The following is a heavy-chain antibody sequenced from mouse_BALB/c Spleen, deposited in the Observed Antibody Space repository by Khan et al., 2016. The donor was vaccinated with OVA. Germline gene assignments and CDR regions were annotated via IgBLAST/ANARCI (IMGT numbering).Heavy chain of an antibody. CDR1: GYTFINYW. Sequence: QVQLKQSGAELAKPGASVKMSCKASGYTFINYWILWVKQRPGQGLEWIGYINPSTGYTEYNQNFKDKATLTVDKSSSTAYMQLSSLTSEDSAVYYCARRGLRWDFDYGGQGTTLTVSS. J-gene: IGHJ2*01. V-gene: IGHV1-7*01. CDR3: ARRGLRWDFDY. CDR2: INPSTGYT. D-gene: IGHD1-1*01.